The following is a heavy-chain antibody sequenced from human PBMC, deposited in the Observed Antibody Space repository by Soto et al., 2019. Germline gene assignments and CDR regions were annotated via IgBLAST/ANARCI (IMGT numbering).Heavy chain of an antibody. CDR1: RYSFAGYW. J-gene: IGHJ4*02. CDR3: ARQIYDSDTGPNFQYYFDS. D-gene: IGHD3-22*01. V-gene: IGHV5-10-1*01. Sequence: PGESLKISCKGSRYSFAGYWITWVRQKPGKGLEWMGRIDPSDSQTYYSPSFRGHVTISATKSITTVFLQWSSLRASDTAMYYCARQIYDSDTGPNFQYYFDSWGQGTRSPSPQ. CDR2: IDPSDSQT.